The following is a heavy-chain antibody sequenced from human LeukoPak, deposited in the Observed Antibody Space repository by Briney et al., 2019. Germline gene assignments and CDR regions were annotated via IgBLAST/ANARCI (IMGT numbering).Heavy chain of an antibody. CDR2: VSHSGDT. CDR1: NDPISSDYF. CDR3: AREREYYYMDV. V-gene: IGHV4-38-2*02. J-gene: IGHJ6*03. Sequence: PSETLSLTCTVSNDPISSDYFWAWIRQAPGKGLDYLGSVSHSGDTFYNPSLKTRVSISVDTSKDLFSLKLTSVTAADTAIYYCAREREYYYMDVWGKGTTVSVSS.